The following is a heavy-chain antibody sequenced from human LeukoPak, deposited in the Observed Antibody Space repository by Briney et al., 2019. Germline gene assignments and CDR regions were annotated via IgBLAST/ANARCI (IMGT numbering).Heavy chain of an antibody. V-gene: IGHV3-74*01. CDR2: INTDGSST. CDR3: ARDLADQDQLLWHYFDY. Sequence: SGGSLRLSCAASGFTFSSYWMHWVRQAPGKGLVWVSHINTDGSSTTYADSVKGRFTISRDNAKNTLYLQMNSLRAEDTAVYYCARDLADQDQLLWHYFDYWGQGTLVTVSS. CDR1: GFTFSSYW. J-gene: IGHJ4*02. D-gene: IGHD2-2*01.